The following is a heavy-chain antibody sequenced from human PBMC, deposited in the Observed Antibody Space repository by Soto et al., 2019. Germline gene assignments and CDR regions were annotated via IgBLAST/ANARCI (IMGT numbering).Heavy chain of an antibody. CDR1: GFTVSGSA. Sequence: EVQLVESGGGLVQPGGSLKLSCAASGFTVSGSAVHWVRPASGKGLEWVGRIRSKTNSYATAYAASVKGRFTISRANSKNTADLQMNSLKTEDTAVDSCICHLGELSFPRAFDIWGQGTMVTVSS. CDR3: ICHLGELSFPRAFDI. D-gene: IGHD3-16*02. J-gene: IGHJ3*02. V-gene: IGHV3-73*01. CDR2: IRSKTNSYAT.